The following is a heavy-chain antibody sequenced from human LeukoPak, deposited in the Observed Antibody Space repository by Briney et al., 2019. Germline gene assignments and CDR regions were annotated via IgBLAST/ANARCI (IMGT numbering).Heavy chain of an antibody. CDR1: GYTFTSYY. D-gene: IGHD6-13*01. J-gene: IGHJ6*03. CDR3: ARDGEIIADYYYYYYMDV. Sequence: ASVKVSCKASGYTFTSYYMHWVRQAPGQGLEWMGIINPSGGSTSYAQKFQGRVTMTRDMSTSTVYMELSSLRSEDTAVYYCARDGEIIADYYYYYYMDVWGKGTTVTISS. CDR2: INPSGGST. V-gene: IGHV1-46*01.